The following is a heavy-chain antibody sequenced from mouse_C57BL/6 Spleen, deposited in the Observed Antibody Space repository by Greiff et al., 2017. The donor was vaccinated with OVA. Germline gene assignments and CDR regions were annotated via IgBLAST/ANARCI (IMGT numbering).Heavy chain of an antibody. D-gene: IGHD1-1*01. J-gene: IGHJ4*01. CDR2: ISSGSSTI. V-gene: IGHV5-17*01. CDR1: GFTFSDYG. CDR3: ARPDGYYGSSYYAMDY. Sequence: EVNVVESGGGLVKPGGSLKLSCAASGFTFSDYGMHWVRQAPEKGLEWVAYISSGSSTIYYADTVKGRFTISRDNAKNTLFLQMTSLRSEDTAMYYCARPDGYYGSSYYAMDYWGQGTSVTVSS.